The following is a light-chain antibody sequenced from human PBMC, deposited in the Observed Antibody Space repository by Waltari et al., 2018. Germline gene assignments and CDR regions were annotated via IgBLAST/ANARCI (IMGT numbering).Light chain of an antibody. J-gene: IGKJ1*01. V-gene: IGKV3-15*01. CDR1: QSISSN. CDR3: QQYNDWPRT. Sequence: EIVMTQSPATLSVSPGERATLSCRASQSISSNLAWYQQKPGQAPRLLIYSASTRATAIPARFSGSGSGTEFTLTILILQSEYFAIYYCQQYNDWPRTFGQGTKVEIK. CDR2: SAS.